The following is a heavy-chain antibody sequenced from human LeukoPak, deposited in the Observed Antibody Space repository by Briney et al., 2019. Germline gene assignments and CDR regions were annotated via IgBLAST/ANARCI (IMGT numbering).Heavy chain of an antibody. CDR2: ISSSSSYI. CDR3: AREPMTGIDY. J-gene: IGHJ4*02. Sequence: PGGSLRLSCAASGFTFSGYSMNWVRQAPGKGLEWVSSISSSSSYIYYADSVRGRFTISRDNAKNSLYLQMNSLRAEDTAVYYCAREPMTGIDYWGQGTLVTVSS. CDR1: GFTFSGYS. V-gene: IGHV3-21*01. D-gene: IGHD1-1*01.